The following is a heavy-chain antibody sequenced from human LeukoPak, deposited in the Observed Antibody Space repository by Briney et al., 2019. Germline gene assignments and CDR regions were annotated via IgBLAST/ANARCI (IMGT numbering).Heavy chain of an antibody. CDR1: GYTFTGYY. Sequence: AASVKVSCKASGYTFTGYYMHWVRQAPGQGLEWMGWINPNSGGTNYAQKFQGRVTMTRDTSITTAYMELSRLRSDDTAVYYCAREYGYSSGWTGRSYYFDYWGQGTLVTVSS. CDR2: INPNSGGT. V-gene: IGHV1-2*02. J-gene: IGHJ4*02. D-gene: IGHD6-19*01. CDR3: AREYGYSSGWTGRSYYFDY.